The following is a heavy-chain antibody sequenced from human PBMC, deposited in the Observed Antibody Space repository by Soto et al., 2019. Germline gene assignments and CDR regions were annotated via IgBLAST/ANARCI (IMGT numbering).Heavy chain of an antibody. J-gene: IGHJ4*02. CDR1: GFTFNNAW. Sequence: PGGSLRLSCAASGFTFNNAWMSWVRQAPGKGLEWVGLIKSKTDGGTTDYAAPVKGRFTISRDDSKNTLYLQMNSLKTEDTAVYYCTTEDQTTVTTFDYWGQGTLVTVSS. CDR3: TTEDQTTVTTFDY. CDR2: IKSKTDGGTT. V-gene: IGHV3-15*01. D-gene: IGHD4-17*01.